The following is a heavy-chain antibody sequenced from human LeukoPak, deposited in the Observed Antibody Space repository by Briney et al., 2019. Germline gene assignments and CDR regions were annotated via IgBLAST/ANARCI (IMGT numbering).Heavy chain of an antibody. V-gene: IGHV3-74*01. J-gene: IGHJ4*01. CDR1: GFNFRKYW. Sequence: GSLRLSCAASGFNFRKYWMQWVRQVPGKGLVWVSEINPDGDYSGHSNSVRGRSTISRDNAKSTLYLQMTSLSAEDTAVYYCARSLGDWGQGTLVSVSS. CDR3: ARSLGD. D-gene: IGHD3-16*01. CDR2: INPDGDYS.